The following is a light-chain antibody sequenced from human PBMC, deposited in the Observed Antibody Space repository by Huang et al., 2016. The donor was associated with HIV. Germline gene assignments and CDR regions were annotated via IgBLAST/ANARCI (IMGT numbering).Light chain of an antibody. Sequence: DIQMTQSPSSLSASVGDRVTITCRASQGITKSLGWYQQKPGKAPKLLLFAQSRLERGVPARFSGSGSGSDFTLTISSLQPEDFATYYCQQYYNTPYTFGQGTKLEIK. J-gene: IGKJ2*01. V-gene: IGKV1-NL1*01. CDR2: AQS. CDR1: QGITKS. CDR3: QQYYNTPYT.